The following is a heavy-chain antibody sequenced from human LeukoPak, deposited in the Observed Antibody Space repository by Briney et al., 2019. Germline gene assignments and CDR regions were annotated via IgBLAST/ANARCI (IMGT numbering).Heavy chain of an antibody. CDR1: GFTFSSRA. V-gene: IGHV3-23*01. J-gene: IGHJ4*02. Sequence: PGGSLRLSCAASGFTFSSRAMSWVRQAPGKGLEWVSAISDNSVHIFYGDSVRGRFTVSRDNSRNTLYLQMNSLRAEDSAVYYCTNSSWSLFDYWGRGTLVTVSS. D-gene: IGHD6-13*01. CDR2: ISDNSVHI. CDR3: TNSSWSLFDY.